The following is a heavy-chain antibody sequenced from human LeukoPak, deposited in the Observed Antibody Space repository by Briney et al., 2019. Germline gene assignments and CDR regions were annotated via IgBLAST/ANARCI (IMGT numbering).Heavy chain of an antibody. CDR1: GFTFSSYG. J-gene: IGHJ4*02. D-gene: IGHD6-13*01. Sequence: GRSLRLSCAASGFTFSSYGMHWVRQAPGKGLEWVTVISPDGGNQYYADSVKGRFTIPRDNSKNTLYLQMNNLRTEDTAVYYCARSLEPGTAAAGIDYRGQGTLLTVSS. CDR2: ISPDGGNQ. V-gene: IGHV3-30*03. CDR3: ARSLEPGTAAAGIDY.